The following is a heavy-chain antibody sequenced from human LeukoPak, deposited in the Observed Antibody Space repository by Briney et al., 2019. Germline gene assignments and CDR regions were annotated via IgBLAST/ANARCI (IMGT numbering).Heavy chain of an antibody. CDR3: ARSGSLPTNDAFDI. D-gene: IGHD1-26*01. CDR2: ISRSISYI. V-gene: IGHV3-21*01. CDR1: GFTFSSYA. Sequence: GGSLRLSCAASGFTFSSYAMSWVRQAPWKGLEWVSSISRSISYIYYADSMKGRFTISRDNAKNSLYLQMNSLRAEDTAVYYCARSGSLPTNDAFDIWGQGTMVTVSS. J-gene: IGHJ3*02.